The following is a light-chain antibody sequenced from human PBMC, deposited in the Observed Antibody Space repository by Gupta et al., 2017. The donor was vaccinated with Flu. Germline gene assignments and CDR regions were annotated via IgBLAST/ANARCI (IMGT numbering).Light chain of an antibody. J-gene: IGLJ2*01. CDR3: AAWDDSLNGGV. Sequence: RVTISCSGSSSNIGSKTVNWYQHFPGSAPKVLFYNDNERPSGVPDRFSASKSGTSASLAISGLQSEDEADYYCAAWDDSLNGGVFGGGTKLTVL. CDR1: SSNIGSKT. CDR2: NDN. V-gene: IGLV1-44*01.